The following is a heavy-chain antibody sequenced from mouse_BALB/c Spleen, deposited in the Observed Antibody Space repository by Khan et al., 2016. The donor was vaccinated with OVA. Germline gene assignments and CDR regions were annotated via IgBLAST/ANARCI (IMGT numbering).Heavy chain of an antibody. Sequence: QIQLVQSGPGLVQPSQSLSITCTVSGFSLTTYGVHWVRQSPGKGLEWLGVIWSGGSTDYNAAFISRLSISKDNSKSQVFFKMNSLQANDTTIYYCARNYDYDEGLAYWGQGTLVTVSA. D-gene: IGHD2-4*01. V-gene: IGHV2-2*02. CDR1: GFSLTTYG. CDR2: IWSGGST. J-gene: IGHJ3*01. CDR3: ARNYDYDEGLAY.